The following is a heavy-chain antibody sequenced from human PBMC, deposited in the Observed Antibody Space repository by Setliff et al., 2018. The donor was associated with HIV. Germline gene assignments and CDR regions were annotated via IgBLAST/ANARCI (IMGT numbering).Heavy chain of an antibody. CDR2: VYYSGTT. CDR1: GDSISTNSPY. Sequence: SETLSLTCTVSGDSISTNSPYWAWIRQPPGKGLEWIGTVYYSGTTYYNPSLKSRVTISVDTSKSQFSLNLSSVTAADTAVYYCARQTTGATKVRYFDYWAQGTLVTVSS. CDR3: ARQTTGATKVRYFDY. J-gene: IGHJ4*02. D-gene: IGHD1-1*01. V-gene: IGHV4-39*01.